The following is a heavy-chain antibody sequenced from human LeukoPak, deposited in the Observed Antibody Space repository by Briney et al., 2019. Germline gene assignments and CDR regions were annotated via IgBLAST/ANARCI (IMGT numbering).Heavy chain of an antibody. J-gene: IGHJ3*02. D-gene: IGHD3-22*01. CDR1: GGSISSYY. V-gene: IGHV4-59*01. Sequence: PSETLSLTCTVSGGSISSYYWSSIRQPPGKGLEWIGYIYYSGSTNYNPSLKSRVTISVDTSKNQFSLKLSSVTAADTAVYYCARVPYDSSGYYGYGAFDIWGQGTMVTVSS. CDR3: ARVPYDSSGYYGYGAFDI. CDR2: IYYSGST.